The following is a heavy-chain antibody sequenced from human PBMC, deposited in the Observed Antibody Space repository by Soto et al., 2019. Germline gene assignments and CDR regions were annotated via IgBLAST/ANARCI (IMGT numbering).Heavy chain of an antibody. CDR1: GGAINSDSW. CDR2: IYHSGNT. V-gene: IGHV4-4*02. CDR3: ATPHFSADDAFDI. J-gene: IGHJ3*02. Sequence: PSGSLCDTCADSGGAINSDSWRSWIRQPPGKGLEWIGEIYHSGNTNDNPSLKSRVTMSVDKSRNQFSLKLTSVTAADTAVYYFATPHFSADDAFDIWGHGTMVTVSS.